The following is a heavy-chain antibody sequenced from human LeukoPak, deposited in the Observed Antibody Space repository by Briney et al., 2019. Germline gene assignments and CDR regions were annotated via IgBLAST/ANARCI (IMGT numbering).Heavy chain of an antibody. CDR3: ARGSIMLSV. CDR1: GFTFTDYA. D-gene: IGHD2-21*01. V-gene: IGHV3-23*01. J-gene: IGHJ4*02. Sequence: SGGSLRLSCAATGFTFTDYAMSWARQAQGKGLEWVSSISRSGSTTHYADSVKGRFTFSRDNSKNTLDLQMDSLRVEDTARYYCARGSIMLSVGGQGTM. CDR2: ISRSGSTT.